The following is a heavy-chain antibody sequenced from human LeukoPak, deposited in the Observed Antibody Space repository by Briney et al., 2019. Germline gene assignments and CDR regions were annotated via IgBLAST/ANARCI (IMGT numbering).Heavy chain of an antibody. D-gene: IGHD3-10*01. CDR1: GFTFDDYT. CDR3: AKGKNTGSYLSHVDY. V-gene: IGHV3-43*01. CDR2: ITWDGGST. Sequence: GGSLGLSCAASGFTFDDYTMHWVRRAPGKGLEWVSLITWDGGSTYYADSVKGRFTISRDNSKNSLYLQMNSLRTEDTALYYCAKGKNTGSYLSHVDYWGQGTLVTVSS. J-gene: IGHJ4*02.